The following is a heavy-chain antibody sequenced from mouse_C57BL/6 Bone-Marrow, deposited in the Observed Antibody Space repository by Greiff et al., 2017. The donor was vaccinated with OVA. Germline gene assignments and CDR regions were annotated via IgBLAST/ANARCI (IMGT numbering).Heavy chain of an antibody. CDR3: TRSTDYGNYDY. D-gene: IGHD2-1*01. CDR1: GYTFTSYW. J-gene: IGHJ2*01. CDR2: IYPGNSDT. Sequence: DVQLQESGTVLARPGASVKMSCKTSGYTFTSYWMHWVKQRPGQGLEWIGAIYPGNSDTSYNQKFKGKAKLTAVTSASTAYMELSSLTNEDSAVYYCTRSTDYGNYDYWGQGTTLTVSS. V-gene: IGHV1-5*01.